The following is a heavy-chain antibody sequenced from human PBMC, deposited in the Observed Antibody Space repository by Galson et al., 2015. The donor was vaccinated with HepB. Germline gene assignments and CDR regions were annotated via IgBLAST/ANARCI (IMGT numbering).Heavy chain of an antibody. V-gene: IGHV3-23*01. D-gene: IGHD3-16*01. CDR1: GFTFTNSA. Sequence: SLRLSCAPSGFTFTNSAMSWVRQAPGKGLEWVSVISASGDTTYYADSVKGRFTISRDTSKNTLYLQMNSLRAEDTAVYYCAQGGSSWYYRFDYWGQGTLVTVSS. J-gene: IGHJ4*02. CDR3: AQGGSSWYYRFDY. CDR2: ISASGDTT.